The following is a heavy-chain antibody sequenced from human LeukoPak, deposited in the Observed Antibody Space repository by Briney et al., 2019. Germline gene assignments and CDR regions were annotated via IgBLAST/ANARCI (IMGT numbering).Heavy chain of an antibody. V-gene: IGHV3-48*01. J-gene: IGHJ4*02. CDR1: GFTFSSYS. CDR2: ISSSSSTI. D-gene: IGHD3-3*01. CDR3: ARLDYDFWSGYYTGFDY. Sequence: GGSLRLSCATSGFTFSSYSMNWVRQAPGKGLEWVSYISSSSSTIYYADSVKGRFTISRDNAKNSLYLQMNSLRAEDTAVYYCARLDYDFWSGYYTGFDYWGQGTLVTVSS.